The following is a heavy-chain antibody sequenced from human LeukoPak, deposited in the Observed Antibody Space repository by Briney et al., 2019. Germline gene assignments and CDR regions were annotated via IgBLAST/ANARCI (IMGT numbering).Heavy chain of an antibody. CDR3: ARVFGGVIADDY. V-gene: IGHV3-23*01. CDR2: ISGSGGST. J-gene: IGHJ4*02. CDR1: GFTFSSYA. Sequence: GGSLRLSCAASGFTFSSYAMSWGREAPGEGREWVSAISGSGGSTYYADSVKGRFTISRDNSKNTLYLQMNSLRAEDTAVYYCARVFGGVIADDYWGQGTLVTVSS. D-gene: IGHD3-16*02.